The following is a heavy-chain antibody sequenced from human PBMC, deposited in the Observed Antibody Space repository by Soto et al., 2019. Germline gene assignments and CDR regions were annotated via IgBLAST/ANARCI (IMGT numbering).Heavy chain of an antibody. J-gene: IGHJ6*02. CDR2: IIPITATA. V-gene: IGHV1-69*01. CDR1: GGTFGSYA. D-gene: IGHD2-2*01. CDR3: ARSQGSSTSLEIYYYCYYGMDV. Sequence: QVQLVQSGAEVKKPGSSVKVSCKASGGTFGSYAISWVRQAPGQGLEWMGGIIPITATANYAQKFQGRVTITADESTSTASMQRSSLRSEDTAVYYCARSQGSSTSLEIYYYCYYGMDVWGQGTTVSVSS.